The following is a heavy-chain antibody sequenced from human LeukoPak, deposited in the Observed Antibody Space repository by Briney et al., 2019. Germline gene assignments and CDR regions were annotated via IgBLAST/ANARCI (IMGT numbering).Heavy chain of an antibody. Sequence: TSETLSLTCTVSGGSLSSYYWSWIRQPPGKGLEWIGYIYYRGRTKYNPSLQSRVTISVDTSRNQFSLRLSPVTAADTAVYYCARQSDDLGYFQHWGQGTLVTVSS. CDR1: GGSLSSYY. CDR2: IYYRGRT. D-gene: IGHD3-16*01. J-gene: IGHJ1*01. V-gene: IGHV4-59*08. CDR3: ARQSDDLGYFQH.